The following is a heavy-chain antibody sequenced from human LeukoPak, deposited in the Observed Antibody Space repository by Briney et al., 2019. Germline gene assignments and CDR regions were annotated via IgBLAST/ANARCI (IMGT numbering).Heavy chain of an antibody. CDR3: AKDRSSSWYYFDY. V-gene: IGHV3-23*01. J-gene: IGHJ4*02. CDR1: GFTFSSYA. Sequence: GGSLRLPCAASGFTFSSYAMSWVRQAPGKGLEWVSAISGSGGSTYYADSVKGRFTISRDNSKNTLYLQMNSLRAEDTAVYYCAKDRSSSWYYFDYWGQGTLVTVSS. CDR2: ISGSGGST. D-gene: IGHD6-13*01.